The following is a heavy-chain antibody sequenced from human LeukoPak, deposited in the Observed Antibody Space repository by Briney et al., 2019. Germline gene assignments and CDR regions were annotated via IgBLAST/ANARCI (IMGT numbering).Heavy chain of an antibody. Sequence: GGSLRLSCVASGFTFSTYAMSWVRQAPGKGLEWVSGIIGSGGSTYYADFVKGRFTISRDNAKNSLYLQMNSLRAEDTAVYYCAREGTGVLDYWGQGTLVTVSS. CDR2: IIGSGGST. J-gene: IGHJ4*02. CDR3: AREGTGVLDY. CDR1: GFTFSTYA. D-gene: IGHD3-10*01. V-gene: IGHV3-23*01.